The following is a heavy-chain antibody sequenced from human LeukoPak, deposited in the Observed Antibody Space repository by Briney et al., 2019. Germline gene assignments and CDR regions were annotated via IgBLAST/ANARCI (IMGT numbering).Heavy chain of an antibody. D-gene: IGHD5-12*01. V-gene: IGHV4-59*12. CDR1: GGSISSYY. J-gene: IGHJ4*02. CDR2: IYYSGST. Sequence: PSETLSLTCTVSGGSISSYYWSWIRQPPGKGLEWIGYIYYSGSTNYNPSLKSRVTISVDTSKNQFSLKLSSLTAADTAVYYCARGFQRSGYDYPFDYWGQGTLVTVSS. CDR3: ARGFQRSGYDYPFDY.